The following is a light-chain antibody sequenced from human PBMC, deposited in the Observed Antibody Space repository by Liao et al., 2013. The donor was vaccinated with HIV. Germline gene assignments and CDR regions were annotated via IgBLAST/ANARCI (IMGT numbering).Light chain of an antibody. J-gene: IGLJ3*02. CDR3: QAWDSSTWV. V-gene: IGLV3-1*01. CDR1: KLGDKY. CDR2: QDS. Sequence: SYELTQPPSVSVSPGQTASITCSGDKLGDKYACWYQQKPGQSPVLVIYQDSKRPSGIPERFSGSNSGNTATLTISGTQAMDEADYYCQAWDSSTWVFGRRD.